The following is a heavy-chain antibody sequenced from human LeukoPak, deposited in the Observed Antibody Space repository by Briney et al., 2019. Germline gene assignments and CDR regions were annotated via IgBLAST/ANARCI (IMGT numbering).Heavy chain of an antibody. D-gene: IGHD1-14*01. CDR3: VRLYKIEGADL. CDR2: IRNDGTTT. Sequence: GGSLRLSCAASGFSFSSYWMHWVRQAPGKGLVWVSSIRNDGTTTNYADSVKGRFTISRDNAKNTLYLQMNSLRAEDTAVYYCVRLYKIEGADLWGRGTLVTVSS. CDR1: GFSFSSYW. V-gene: IGHV3-74*01. J-gene: IGHJ2*01.